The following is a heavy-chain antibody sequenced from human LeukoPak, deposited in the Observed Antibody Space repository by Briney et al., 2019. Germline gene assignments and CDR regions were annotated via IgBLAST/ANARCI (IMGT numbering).Heavy chain of an antibody. D-gene: IGHD5-12*01. CDR1: GFTFSSYA. V-gene: IGHV3-23*01. CDR3: APWGSGYDY. Sequence: GGSLTLSCAASGFTFSSYAMSWVRQAPGKGLEWVSAISGSGGSTYYADSVKGRFTISRDNSKNTLYLQMNSLRAEDTAVYYWAPWGSGYDYWGQGTLVTVSS. J-gene: IGHJ4*02. CDR2: ISGSGGST.